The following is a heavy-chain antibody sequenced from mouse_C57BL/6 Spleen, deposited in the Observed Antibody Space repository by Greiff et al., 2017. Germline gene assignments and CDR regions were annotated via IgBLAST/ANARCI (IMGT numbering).Heavy chain of an antibody. J-gene: IGHJ2*01. CDR1: GYTFTSYG. D-gene: IGHD1-1*01. CDR3: ARLTTVVATGEYYFDY. CDR2: IYPRSGNT. Sequence: QVQLKESGAELARPGASVKLSCKASGYTFTSYGISWVKQRTGQGLEWIGEIYPRSGNTYYNEKFKGKATLTADKSSSTAYMELRSLTSEDSAVYFCARLTTVVATGEYYFDYWGQGTTLTVSS. V-gene: IGHV1-81*01.